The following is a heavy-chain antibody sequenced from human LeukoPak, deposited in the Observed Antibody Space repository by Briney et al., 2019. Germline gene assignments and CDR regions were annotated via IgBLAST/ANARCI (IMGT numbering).Heavy chain of an antibody. D-gene: IGHD1-1*01. Sequence: GGSLRLPCAASGLTFSGYYMSWLRQAPGNGLEWVSYISGDADTIHYVESVKGRFIISRDNAKNSLYLQMNSLRVEDTAIYYCARGKTGTSELEPDYWGQGTLVTVSS. CDR2: ISGDADTI. CDR3: ARGKTGTSELEPDY. V-gene: IGHV3-11*01. J-gene: IGHJ4*02. CDR1: GLTFSGYY.